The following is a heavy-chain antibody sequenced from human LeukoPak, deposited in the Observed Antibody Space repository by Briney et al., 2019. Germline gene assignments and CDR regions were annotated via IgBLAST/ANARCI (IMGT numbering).Heavy chain of an antibody. CDR2: AYHSGIT. J-gene: IGHJ3*02. V-gene: IGHV4-38-2*01. CDR3: ARFDTYYAFDI. CDR1: GDSITNDYY. D-gene: IGHD3-9*01. Sequence: PSETLSLTCVVSGDSITNDYYWAWFRQPPGKGLEWSGMAYHSGITFYNPSLKSRVTISIDTSKNQFSLNLNSVTAADAALYYCARFDTYYAFDIWGQGAMVTVPS.